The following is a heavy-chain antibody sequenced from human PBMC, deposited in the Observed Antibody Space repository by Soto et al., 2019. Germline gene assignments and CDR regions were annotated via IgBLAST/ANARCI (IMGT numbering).Heavy chain of an antibody. J-gene: IGHJ4*02. V-gene: IGHV3-23*01. CDR2: IGGTGVAK. CDR3: AKDRSPGATTWNVY. Sequence: DVHLLESGGALVQPGGSLRLSCVASGFTFSSSAMNWVRQAPGKGLEWVSTIGGTGVAKYYADSVKGRFTISGDNSNNTVFLQMNSLRAEDAAVYFCAKDRSPGATTWNVYWGQGTLVTVSS. CDR1: GFTFSSSA. D-gene: IGHD1-26*01.